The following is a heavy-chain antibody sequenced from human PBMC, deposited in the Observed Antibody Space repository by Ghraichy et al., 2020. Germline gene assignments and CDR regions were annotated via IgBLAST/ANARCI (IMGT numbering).Heavy chain of an antibody. CDR2: ISSSSSYI. J-gene: IGHJ4*02. D-gene: IGHD3-22*01. CDR3: ARDRYDSSGYHDY. CDR1: GFTFSSYS. V-gene: IGHV3-21*01. Sequence: LSLTCAASGFTFSSYSMNWFRQAPGKGLEWVSSISSSSSYIYYADSVKGRFTISRDNAKNSLYLQMNSLRAEDTAVYYCARDRYDSSGYHDYWGQGTLVTVSS.